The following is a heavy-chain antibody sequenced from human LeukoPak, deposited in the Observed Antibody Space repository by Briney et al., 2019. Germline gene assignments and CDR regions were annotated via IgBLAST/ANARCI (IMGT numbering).Heavy chain of an antibody. CDR2: ISAYNGNT. D-gene: IGHD6-19*01. J-gene: IGHJ4*02. CDR1: GYTFTSYG. CDR3: ARDSSGLSFDY. V-gene: IGHV1-18*04. Sequence: ASVKVSCKASGYTFTSYGISWLRQAPGQGLERMGWISAYNGNTNYAQKLQGRVTMTTDTSTSTAYMELRSLRSDDTAVYYCARDSSGLSFDYWGQGTLVTVSS.